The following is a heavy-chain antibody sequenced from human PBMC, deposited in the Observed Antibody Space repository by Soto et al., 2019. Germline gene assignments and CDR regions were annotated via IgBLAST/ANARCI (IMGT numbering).Heavy chain of an antibody. CDR3: ARDLRYCSSTSCYMPAYYYGMDV. V-gene: IGHV3-30-3*01. D-gene: IGHD2-2*02. CDR2: ISYDGSNK. J-gene: IGHJ6*02. CDR1: GFTFSSYA. Sequence: ESGGGVVQPGRSLRLSCAASGFTFSSYAMHWVRQAPGKGLEWVAVISYDGSNKYYADSVKGRFTISRDNSKNTLYLQMNSLRAEDTAVYYCARDLRYCSSTSCYMPAYYYGMDVWGQGTTVTVSS.